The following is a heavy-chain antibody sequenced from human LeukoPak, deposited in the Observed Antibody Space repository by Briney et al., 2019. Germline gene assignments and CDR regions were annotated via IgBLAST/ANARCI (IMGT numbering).Heavy chain of an antibody. V-gene: IGHV3-15*01. D-gene: IGHD6-19*01. J-gene: IGHJ4*02. Sequence: GGSLRLSCAASGFTFTNGWMSWVRQAPGKGLEWVGRIKSKTDDGTTDYAAPVKGRFTISRDDSKNTLYLQMSSLKTEDTAVYFCATGAAYSSAWTIDYWGQGTLVTVSS. CDR2: IKSKTDDGTT. CDR1: GFTFTNGW. CDR3: ATGAAYSSAWTIDY.